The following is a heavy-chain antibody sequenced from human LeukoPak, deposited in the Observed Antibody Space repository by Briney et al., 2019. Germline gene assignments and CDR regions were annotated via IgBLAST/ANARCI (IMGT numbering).Heavy chain of an antibody. J-gene: IGHJ2*01. CDR1: GFTVSSNY. D-gene: IGHD2-15*01. CDR3: ARVGRDCSGGSCYVYWYFDL. V-gene: IGHV3-53*01. CDR2: IYSGGST. Sequence: PGGSLRLSCAASGFTVSSNYMSWVRQAPGKGLEWVSVIYSGGSTYYADPVKGRFTISRDNSKNTLYLQMNSLRVEDTAVYYCARVGRDCSGGSCYVYWYFDLWGRGTLVTVSP.